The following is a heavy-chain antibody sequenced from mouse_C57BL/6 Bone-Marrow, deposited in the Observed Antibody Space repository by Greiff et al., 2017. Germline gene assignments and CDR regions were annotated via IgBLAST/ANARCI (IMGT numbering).Heavy chain of an antibody. Sequence: VQLQQSGPELVKPGASVKMSCKASGYTFTDYNMHWVKQSHGKSLEWIGNINPNNGGTSYNQKFKGKATLTVNKSSRTAYMERRSLTSEYSAVYYCERPKLTGTSGYYFDYWGQGTTLTVSS. CDR1: GYTFTDYN. J-gene: IGHJ2*01. CDR2: INPNNGGT. V-gene: IGHV1-22*01. CDR3: ERPKLTGTSGYYFDY. D-gene: IGHD4-1*01.